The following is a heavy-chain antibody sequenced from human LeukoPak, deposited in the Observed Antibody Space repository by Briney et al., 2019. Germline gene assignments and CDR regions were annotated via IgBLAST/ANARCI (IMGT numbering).Heavy chain of an antibody. CDR2: INHSGST. V-gene: IGHV4-34*01. D-gene: IGHD6-13*01. CDR3: ARGRRFYSSSWYWFDP. J-gene: IGHJ5*02. Sequence: PSETLSLTCAVYGGSFSGYYWSWIRQPPGKGLEWIGEINHSGSTNYNPSLKSRVTISVDTSKNQFSLKLSSVTAADTAVYYCARGRRFYSSSWYWFDPWGQGTLVTVSS. CDR1: GGSFSGYY.